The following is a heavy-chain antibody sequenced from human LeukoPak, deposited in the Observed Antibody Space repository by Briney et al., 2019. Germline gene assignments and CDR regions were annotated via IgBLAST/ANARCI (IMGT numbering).Heavy chain of an antibody. CDR2: IYYSGST. J-gene: IGHJ5*02. CDR3: ASLYGPDDWFDP. D-gene: IGHD4-17*01. Sequence: SETLSLTCTVSGGSISSGDYYWSWIRQPPGKGLEWIGYIYYSGSTYYNPSLKSRVTISVDTSKNQFSLKLSSVTAADMAVYYCASLYGPDDWFDPWGQGTLVTVSS. V-gene: IGHV4-30-4*01. CDR1: GGSISSGDYY.